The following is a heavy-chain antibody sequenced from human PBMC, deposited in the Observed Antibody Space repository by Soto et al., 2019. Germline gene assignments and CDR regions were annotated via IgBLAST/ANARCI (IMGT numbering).Heavy chain of an antibody. V-gene: IGHV4-31*02. J-gene: IGHJ4*02. D-gene: IGHD1-1*01. Sequence: DLEWIGYIYYSGSTYYNPSLKSRVTISVDTSKNQFSLKLSSVTVADTAVYYCARVYNWNYSLWGQGTLVTVSS. CDR3: ARVYNWNYSL. CDR2: IYYSGST.